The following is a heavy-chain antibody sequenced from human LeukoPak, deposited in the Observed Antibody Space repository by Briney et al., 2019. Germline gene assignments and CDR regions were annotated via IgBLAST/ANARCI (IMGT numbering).Heavy chain of an antibody. CDR1: GFTFSSYG. CDR2: ISYDGSNK. Sequence: GGSLRLSCAASGFTFSSYGMHWVRQAPGKGLEWVAVISYDGSNKYYADSVKGRFTISRDNSKNTLYLQMNSLRAEDTAVYYCARGRPFDYWGQGTLVTVSS. J-gene: IGHJ4*02. CDR3: ARGRPFDY. V-gene: IGHV3-30*03.